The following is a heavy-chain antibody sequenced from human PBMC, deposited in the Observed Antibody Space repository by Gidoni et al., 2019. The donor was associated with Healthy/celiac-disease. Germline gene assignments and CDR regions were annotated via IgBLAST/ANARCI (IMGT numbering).Heavy chain of an antibody. V-gene: IGHV3-33*01. J-gene: IGHJ4*02. CDR3: ARDRDPDSSGWYYFDY. Sequence: QFQLVESGGGVVQPGRSLRLSFPASGFTFSSYGMHWVRQDPGKGLEWVAVIWYDGSNKYYADSVKGRFTISRDNSKNTLYLQMNSLRAEDTAVYYCARDRDPDSSGWYYFDYWGQGTLVTVSS. CDR1: GFTFSSYG. CDR2: IWYDGSNK. D-gene: IGHD6-19*01.